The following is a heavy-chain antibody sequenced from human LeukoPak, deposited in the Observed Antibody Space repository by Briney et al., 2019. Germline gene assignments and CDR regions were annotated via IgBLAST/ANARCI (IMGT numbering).Heavy chain of an antibody. D-gene: IGHD5-18*01. CDR2: IVGSSST. CDR1: GFTFSNFA. J-gene: IGHJ4*02. CDR3: ARDRGYTFDL. V-gene: IGHV3-21*01. Sequence: GGSLRLSCAASGFTFSNFAMTWVRQAPGKGLEWVSSIVGSSSTYYADSLKGRFTISRDNAKNTLSLQMNSLRAEDTAVYYCARDRGYTFDLWGQGTLVTVSS.